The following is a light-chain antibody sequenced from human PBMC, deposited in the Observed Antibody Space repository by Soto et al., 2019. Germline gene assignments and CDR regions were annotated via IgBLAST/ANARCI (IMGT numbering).Light chain of an antibody. CDR3: SSYTTNITFV. Sequence: QSALTQPPSVSGSPGQSVTISCTGTSSDVGSYNRVSWYQQPPGIAPKLLIYEVSNRPSGVPDRFSGYKSGNTASLTISGLQAEDEADYYCSSYTTNITFVFGGGTKLTVL. CDR2: EVS. CDR1: SSDVGSYNR. V-gene: IGLV2-18*02. J-gene: IGLJ2*01.